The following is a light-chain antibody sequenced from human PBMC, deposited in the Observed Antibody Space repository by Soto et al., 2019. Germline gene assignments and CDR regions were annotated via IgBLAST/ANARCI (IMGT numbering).Light chain of an antibody. CDR2: DAS. J-gene: IGKJ1*01. CDR1: QSISSW. CDR3: QQYNSYWT. V-gene: IGKV1-5*01. Sequence: DIQMTQSPSTLSASVGDRVTITCRASQSISSWLAWYQQKPGKAPKLLIYDASSLESGVPSRFSGSGSGTEFPLTISGLQPDDFATYYCQQYNSYWTFGQGTKVEIK.